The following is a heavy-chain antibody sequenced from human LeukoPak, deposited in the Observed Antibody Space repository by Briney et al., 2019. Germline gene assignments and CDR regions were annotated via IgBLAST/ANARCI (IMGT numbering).Heavy chain of an antibody. J-gene: IGHJ5*02. Sequence: PSETLSLTCTVSGGSISSYYWGWIRQPPGKGLEWIGSIYYSGSTYYNPSLKSRVTISVDTSKNQFSLKLSSVTAADTAVYYCARVRFDYYDSSGPTNWFDPWGQGTLVTVSS. CDR1: GGSISSYY. V-gene: IGHV4-39*07. CDR3: ARVRFDYYDSSGPTNWFDP. D-gene: IGHD3-22*01. CDR2: IYYSGST.